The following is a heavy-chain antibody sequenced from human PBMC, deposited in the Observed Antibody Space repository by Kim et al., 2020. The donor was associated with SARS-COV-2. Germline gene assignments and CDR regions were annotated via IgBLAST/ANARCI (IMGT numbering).Heavy chain of an antibody. J-gene: IGHJ6*02. Sequence: GGSLRLSCAASGFTFSSYAMHWVRQAPGKGLEWVAVISYDGSNKYYADSVKGRFTISRDNSKNTLYLQMNSLRVEDTAVYYCARDLAEVLYYYYGMDVWGQGTRLTVSS. CDR3: ARDLAEVLYYYYGMDV. CDR1: GFTFSSYA. CDR2: ISYDGSNK. V-gene: IGHV3-30-3*01. D-gene: IGHD6-19*01.